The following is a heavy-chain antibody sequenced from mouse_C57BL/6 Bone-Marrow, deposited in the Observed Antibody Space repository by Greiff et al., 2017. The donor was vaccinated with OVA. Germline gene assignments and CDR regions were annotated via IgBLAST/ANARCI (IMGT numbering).Heavy chain of an antibody. Sequence: EVQRVESGGGLVQPKGSLKLSCAASGFSFNTYAMNWVRQAPGKGLEWVARIRSKSNNYASYYAVSVKDRFTISRDDTESMLYLQMHDLKAEDTAVSYCVRLGYGSRDYWGQGTTLTVSS. D-gene: IGHD1-1*01. J-gene: IGHJ2*01. V-gene: IGHV10-1*01. CDR2: IRSKSNNYAS. CDR3: VRLGYGSRDY. CDR1: GFSFNTYA.